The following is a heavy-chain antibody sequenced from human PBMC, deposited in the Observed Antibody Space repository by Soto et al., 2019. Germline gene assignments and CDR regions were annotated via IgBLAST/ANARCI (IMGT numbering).Heavy chain of an antibody. J-gene: IGHJ5*02. CDR1: GGSFSGYY. D-gene: IGHD6-6*01. Sequence: QVQLQQWSAGLLKPSETLSLTCAVYGGSFSGYYWSWIRQPPGKGLEWIGEINHSGSTNYTPSLKSRVTISVDTSKNQFSLKLSSVTAADTAVYYCAREGRLSNWFDPWGQGTLVTVSS. CDR3: AREGRLSNWFDP. V-gene: IGHV4-34*01. CDR2: INHSGST.